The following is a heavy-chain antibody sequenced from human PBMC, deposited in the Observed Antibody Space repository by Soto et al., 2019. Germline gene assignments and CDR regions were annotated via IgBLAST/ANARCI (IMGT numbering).Heavy chain of an antibody. J-gene: IGHJ4*02. Sequence: SVKVSCKASGGTFSRYAINWVRQAPGQGLDWMGGIIPFFTTTNYAQNFQGRITITANKSTSTAYMELSSLRSEDTAVYYCASRMGYCTGGSCYSPEDYWGQGTLVTVSS. CDR1: GGTFSRYA. CDR2: IIPFFTTT. CDR3: ASRMGYCTGGSCYSPEDY. V-gene: IGHV1-69*06. D-gene: IGHD2-15*01.